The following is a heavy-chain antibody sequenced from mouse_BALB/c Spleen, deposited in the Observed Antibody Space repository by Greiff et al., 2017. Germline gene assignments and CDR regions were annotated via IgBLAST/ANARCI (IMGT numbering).Heavy chain of an antibody. J-gene: IGHJ3*01. CDR1: GYTFTSYW. D-gene: IGHD2-1*01. V-gene: IGHV1S81*02. CDR2: INPSNGRT. CDR3: APYGNFFAY. Sequence: QVQLKQPGAELVKPGASVKLSCKASGYTFTSYWMHWVKQRPGQGLEWIGEINPSNGRTNYNEKFKSKATLTVDKSSSTAYMQLSSLTSEDSAVYYCAPYGNFFAYWGQGTLVTVSA.